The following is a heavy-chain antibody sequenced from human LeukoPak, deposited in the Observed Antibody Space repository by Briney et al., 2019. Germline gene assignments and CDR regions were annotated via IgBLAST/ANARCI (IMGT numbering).Heavy chain of an antibody. V-gene: IGHV3-23*01. J-gene: IGHJ4*02. D-gene: IGHD2-15*01. CDR2: LISGGSP. CDR1: GFTFSSYV. CDR3: VRQRGSCNEGTCYFDN. Sequence: GGSLRLSCAASGFTFSSYVMSWVRQAPGKGLECVSALISGGSPYYADSVKGRFTISRDNSKNTLFLQMNSLRVEDTAIYFCVRQRGSCNEGTCYFDNWGQGTLVTVSS.